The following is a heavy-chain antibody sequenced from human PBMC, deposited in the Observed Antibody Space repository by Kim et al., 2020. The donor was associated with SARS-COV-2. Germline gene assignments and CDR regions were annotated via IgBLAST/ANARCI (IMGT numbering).Heavy chain of an antibody. J-gene: IGHJ6*02. V-gene: IGHV4-34*01. D-gene: IGHD2-2*02. CDR2: IHQSGST. CDR3: VRGRAGVVPAPILGIGPHYDYFIMDV. CDR1: GGSFSGHY. Sequence: SETLSLTCAVYGGSFSGHYWSWIRQPPGKGLEWIGEIHQSGSTNYNPSLKSRVTISIDTSKNQFSLKLSSVTAADTGFYYCVRGRAGVVPAPILGIGPHYDYFIMDVWGHGTTVTVSS.